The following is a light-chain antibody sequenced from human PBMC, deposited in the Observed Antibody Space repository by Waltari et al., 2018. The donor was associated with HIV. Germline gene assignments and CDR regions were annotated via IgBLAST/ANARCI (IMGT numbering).Light chain of an antibody. CDR1: SGSIASNF. CDR2: EDK. CDR3: QSYDSSNHVV. V-gene: IGLV6-57*03. Sequence: NFMLTPAHSVSESPGKTVTISCTRSSGSIASNFVQWYQQRPGSAPTIVIYEDKERPSGVPDRFSGSIDSSSNSASLTISGLKTEDEADYYCQSYDSSNHVVFGGGTKLTVL. J-gene: IGLJ2*01.